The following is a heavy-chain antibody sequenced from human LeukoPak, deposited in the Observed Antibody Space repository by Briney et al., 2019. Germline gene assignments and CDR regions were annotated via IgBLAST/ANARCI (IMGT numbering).Heavy chain of an antibody. J-gene: IGHJ3*02. CDR2: IYYSGST. CDR1: GGSISSSSYY. CDR3: ASWGWGDIVVVPAATDAFDI. V-gene: IGHV4-39*01. D-gene: IGHD2-2*01. Sequence: SETLPLTCTVSGGSISSSSYYWGWIRQPPGKGLEWIGSIYYSGSTYYNPPLKSRVTISVDTSKNQFSLKLSSVTAADTAVYYCASWGWGDIVVVPAATDAFDIWGQGTMVTVSS.